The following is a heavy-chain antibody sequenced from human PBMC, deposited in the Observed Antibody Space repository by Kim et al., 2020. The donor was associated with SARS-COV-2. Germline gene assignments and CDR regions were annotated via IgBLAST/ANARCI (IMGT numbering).Heavy chain of an antibody. CDR1: GFTFSSYE. Sequence: GGSLRLSCAASGFTFSSYEMNWVRQAPGKGLEWVSYISSSGSTIYYADSVKGRFTISRDNAKNSLYLQMNSLRAEDTAVYYCARDAACSSTSCPSIVGADGGVDPWGQGTLVTVSS. J-gene: IGHJ5*02. CDR3: ARDAACSSTSCPSIVGADGGVDP. V-gene: IGHV3-48*03. CDR2: ISSSGSTI. D-gene: IGHD2-2*01.